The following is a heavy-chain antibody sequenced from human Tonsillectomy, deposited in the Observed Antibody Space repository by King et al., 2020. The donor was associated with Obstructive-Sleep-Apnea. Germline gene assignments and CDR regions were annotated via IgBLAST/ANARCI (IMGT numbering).Heavy chain of an antibody. J-gene: IGHJ4*02. CDR3: VKDGYCSSTRCYGYFDY. CDR1: GFTFSSYA. CDR2: ISSNGGST. V-gene: IGHV3-64D*06. D-gene: IGHD2-2*03. Sequence: VQLVESGGVLVQPGGSLRLSCSASGFTFSSYAMHWVRQAPGKGLEYVSAISSNGGSTYDADSVRGRLTISRDNSKNTRYLQMSSLRAEDTAVYYCVKDGYCSSTRCYGYFDYWGQGTLVTVSS.